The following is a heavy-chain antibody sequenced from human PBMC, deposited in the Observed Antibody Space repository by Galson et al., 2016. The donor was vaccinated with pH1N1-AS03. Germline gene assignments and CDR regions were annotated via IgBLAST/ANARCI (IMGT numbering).Heavy chain of an antibody. CDR3: ARDYYERDSYYYSAAGS. CDR2: IMYDGNRK. D-gene: IGHD3-22*01. Sequence: SLRLSCAASGFTFVRYKLHWVRQAPGKGLELVAVIMYDGNRKYYADSVNGRFTISRDNSKNTLYLQMDSLRPEDTAIYYCARDYYERDSYYYSAAGSWGQGTQVTVSS. CDR1: GFTFVRYK. J-gene: IGHJ4*02. V-gene: IGHV3-30-3*01.